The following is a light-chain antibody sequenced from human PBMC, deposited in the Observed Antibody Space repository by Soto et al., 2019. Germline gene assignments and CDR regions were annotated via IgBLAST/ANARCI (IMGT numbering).Light chain of an antibody. J-gene: IGLJ1*01. Sequence: QSVLTQPASVSGPPGQSITISCTGTSSDAGGYNYVSWYQQHPGKAPKLMIYDVSNRPSGVSNRFSGSKSGNTASLTISGLQAEDEADYYCSSYTSSSTLYVFGTGTKVTVL. CDR1: SSDAGGYNY. V-gene: IGLV2-14*01. CDR3: SSYTSSSTLYV. CDR2: DVS.